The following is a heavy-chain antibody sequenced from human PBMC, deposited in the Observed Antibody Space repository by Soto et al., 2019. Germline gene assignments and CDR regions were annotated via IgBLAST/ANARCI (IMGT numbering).Heavy chain of an antibody. D-gene: IGHD3-16*01. Sequence: PGGSLRLSCAASGFTFSSYWILWVRQAPGKGLVWVSRINSDGSSTSYADSVKGRFTISRDNAKNTLYLQMNSLRAEDTAVYYCARESYGYFNAFDIWGQGTMVTVSS. V-gene: IGHV3-74*01. CDR1: GFTFSSYW. J-gene: IGHJ3*02. CDR3: ARESYGYFNAFDI. CDR2: INSDGSST.